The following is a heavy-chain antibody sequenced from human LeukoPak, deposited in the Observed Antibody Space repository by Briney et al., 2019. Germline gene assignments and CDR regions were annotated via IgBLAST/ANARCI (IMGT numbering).Heavy chain of an antibody. CDR3: AKSGYSSSWYRNYYYYMDV. Sequence: PGGSLRLSCAASGFTFSSYAMSWVRQAPGKGLEWVSAISGSGGSTYYADSVKGRFTISRDNSKNTLYLQMNGLRAEDTAVYYCAKSGYSSSWYRNYYYYMDVWGKGTTVTVSS. J-gene: IGHJ6*03. V-gene: IGHV3-23*01. D-gene: IGHD6-13*01. CDR2: ISGSGGST. CDR1: GFTFSSYA.